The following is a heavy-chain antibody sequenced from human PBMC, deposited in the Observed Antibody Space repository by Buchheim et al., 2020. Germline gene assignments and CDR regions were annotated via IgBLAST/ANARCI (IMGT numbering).Heavy chain of an antibody. J-gene: IGHJ4*02. D-gene: IGHD1-26*01. V-gene: IGHV4-61*05. CDR2: IYYSGST. CDR3: ARGHSGSSPPLY. Sequence: QLQLQESGPGLVKPSETLSLTCTVSGGSISSSSYYWGWIRQPPGKGLEWIGYIYYSGSTNYNPSLKSRVTISVDTSKNQFSLNLTSVTAADTAVYYCARGHSGSSPPLYWGQGTL. CDR1: GGSISSSSYY.